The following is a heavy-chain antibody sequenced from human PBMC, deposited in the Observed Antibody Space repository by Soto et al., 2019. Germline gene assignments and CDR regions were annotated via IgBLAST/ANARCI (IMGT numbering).Heavy chain of an antibody. V-gene: IGHV3-7*01. J-gene: IGHJ3*02. CDR2: IKQDGNEK. CDR1: GFTFSDYW. CDR3: ARGLGSSGWYSPWDAFDI. D-gene: IGHD6-19*01. Sequence: GESLRLAYAVSGFTFSDYWMSWVRQAPGKGLEWVANIKQDGNEKYYVDSVKGRFTISRDNAKNSLYLQMNSLRAEDTAVYYCARGLGSSGWYSPWDAFDISGQGTMVTVSS.